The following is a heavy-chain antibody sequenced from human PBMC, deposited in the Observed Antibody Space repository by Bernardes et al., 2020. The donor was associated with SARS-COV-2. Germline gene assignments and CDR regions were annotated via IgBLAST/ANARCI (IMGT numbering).Heavy chain of an antibody. Sequence: SETLSLTCTVSGGSISNCSYYWGWIRPPPGKGLEWIGSRYYSGSTYYNPSLKSRITISVDTSKNQFSLKLSSVTAADTAVYYCARHARIPNFGVVIIPSWIDPWSQETLITVSS. CDR1: GGSISNCSYY. CDR3: ARHARIPNFGVVIIPSWIDP. V-gene: IGHV4-39*01. J-gene: IGHJ5*02. CDR2: RYYSGST. D-gene: IGHD3-3*01.